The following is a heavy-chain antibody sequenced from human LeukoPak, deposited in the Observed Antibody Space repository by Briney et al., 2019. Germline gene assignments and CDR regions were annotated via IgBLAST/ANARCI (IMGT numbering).Heavy chain of an antibody. Sequence: ASVKVSCKASGYTFTSYAMHWVRQAPGQRFERMGWINAGNGNTKYSQKFQGRVTITRDTSASTAYMELSSLRSEDTAVYYCARGNPSSSGYLFSQKRSVDGSFDYWGQGTLVTVSS. V-gene: IGHV1-3*01. CDR3: ARGNPSSSGYLFSQKRSVDGSFDY. CDR1: GYTFTSYA. CDR2: INAGNGNT. D-gene: IGHD3-22*01. J-gene: IGHJ4*02.